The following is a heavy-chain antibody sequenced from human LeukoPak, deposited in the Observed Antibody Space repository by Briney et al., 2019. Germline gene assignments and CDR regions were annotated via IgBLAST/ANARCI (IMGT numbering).Heavy chain of an antibody. J-gene: IGHJ6*02. Sequence: GGSLRLSCAASGFTFSNYYMSWIRQAPGKGLEWVSYISSSGSTIYYADSVKGRFTISRDNAKNSLYLQMNSLRAEDTAVYYCARGSPRNYYDSSGYYIYYYYGMDVWGQGTTVTVSS. CDR1: GFTFSNYY. D-gene: IGHD3-22*01. CDR2: ISSSGSTI. CDR3: ARGSPRNYYDSSGYYIYYYYGMDV. V-gene: IGHV3-11*01.